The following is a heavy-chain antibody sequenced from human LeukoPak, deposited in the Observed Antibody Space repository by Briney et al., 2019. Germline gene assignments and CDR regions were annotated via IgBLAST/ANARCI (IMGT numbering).Heavy chain of an antibody. CDR1: GYIFTNYA. J-gene: IGHJ5*02. CDR2: INTNTGNP. V-gene: IGHV7-4-1*02. Sequence: ASVRVSCKASGYIFTNYAMNWVRQAPGQGLEWMGWINTNTGNPTYAQGFTGRFVFSLDTSLSTAFLQISSLKAEDTAVYYCAAGNWFDPWGQGTLVTVSS. CDR3: AAGNWFDP. D-gene: IGHD1-26*01.